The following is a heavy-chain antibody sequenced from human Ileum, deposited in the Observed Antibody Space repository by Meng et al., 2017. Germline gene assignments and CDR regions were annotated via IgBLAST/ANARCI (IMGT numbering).Heavy chain of an antibody. CDR2: NKNKINSEVT. CDR3: TREHTEIGSIDH. V-gene: IGHV3-72*01. D-gene: IGHD5-24*01. CDR1: GFTLSDRY. J-gene: IGHJ4*02. Sequence: VEVGGAGGGLVQPGGSLGLSWAASGFTLSDRYMDWVSQAQGKGREWVGRNKNKINSEVTEYATSVKGRFTISRDDSKNSLSLQMNSLKTEDTAVYYCTREHTEIGSIDHWGRGTLVTVSS.